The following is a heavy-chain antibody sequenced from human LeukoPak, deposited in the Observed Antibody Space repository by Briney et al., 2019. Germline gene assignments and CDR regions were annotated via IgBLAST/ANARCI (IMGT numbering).Heavy chain of an antibody. CDR1: GITFTNAW. CDR3: ASDVPENAAQIDY. D-gene: IGHD2-15*01. CDR2: IRSKSDGRTT. V-gene: IGHV3-15*01. Sequence: GGSLRLSCAASGITFTNAWMSWVRQAPGKGLELVGRIRSKSDGRTTDYAAPVKGRFTISRDDSTNTLYLQMTSLKTDDTALYYCASDVPENAAQIDYWGQGTLVTVSS. J-gene: IGHJ4*02.